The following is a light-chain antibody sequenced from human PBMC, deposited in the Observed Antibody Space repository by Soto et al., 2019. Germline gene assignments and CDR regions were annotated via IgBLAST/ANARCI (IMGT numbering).Light chain of an antibody. J-gene: IGKJ1*01. V-gene: IGKV1-5*03. CDR1: QNIQRW. CDR3: LQYHSDWT. Sequence: DTQMTQSPSTVSASVGYRITITCRASQNIQRWLAWYQQKPGKAPKLLIYKASSLERGVPSRFSAGGSGVEFTLNISSVQPEDFATYHCLQYHSDWTFGQGTKVDI. CDR2: KAS.